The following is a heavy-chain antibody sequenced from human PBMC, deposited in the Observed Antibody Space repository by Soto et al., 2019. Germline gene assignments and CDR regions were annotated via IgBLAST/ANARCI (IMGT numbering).Heavy chain of an antibody. J-gene: IGHJ4*02. CDR3: ARGVIQ. D-gene: IGHD3-16*02. CDR2: IYYSGST. V-gene: IGHV4-31*03. CDR1: GGSISSGGYY. Sequence: QVQLQESGPGLVKPSQTLSLTCTVSGGSISSGGYYWSWIRQHPRKGLEWIGYIYYSGSTSYKPSLKSRLTTSVYTSNNQFTLKLSSGTAADTAGYYCARGVIQWGQGCLVTVSS.